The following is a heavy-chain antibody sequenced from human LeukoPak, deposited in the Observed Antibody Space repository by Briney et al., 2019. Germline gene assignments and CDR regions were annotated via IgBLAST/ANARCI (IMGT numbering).Heavy chain of an antibody. J-gene: IGHJ3*02. CDR1: GGSISSYY. CDR3: AREGSGMAQIGAFDI. D-gene: IGHD3-10*01. V-gene: IGHV4-59*01. Sequence: SETLSLTCTVSGGSISSYYWSWIRQPPGKGLEWIGYIYYSGSTNYNPSLKSRVTISVDTSKNQFSLKLSSVTAADTAAYYCAREGSGMAQIGAFDIWGQGTMVTVSS. CDR2: IYYSGST.